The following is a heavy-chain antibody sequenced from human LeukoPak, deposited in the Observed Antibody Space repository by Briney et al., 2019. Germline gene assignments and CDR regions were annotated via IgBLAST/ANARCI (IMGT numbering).Heavy chain of an antibody. D-gene: IGHD3-10*01. V-gene: IGHV4-34*01. CDR2: INHSGST. CDR1: GGSFSGYY. Sequence: SETLSLTCAVYGGSFSGYYWSWIRQPPGKGLEWIGEINHSGSTNYNPSLKSRVTISVDTSKNQFSLKLSSVTAADTAVYYCARGPPNNYYGSGSYLDSWGQGTLVTVSS. J-gene: IGHJ4*02. CDR3: ARGPPNNYYGSGSYLDS.